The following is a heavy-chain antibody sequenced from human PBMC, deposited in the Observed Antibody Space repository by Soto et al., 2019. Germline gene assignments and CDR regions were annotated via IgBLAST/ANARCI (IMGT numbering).Heavy chain of an antibody. J-gene: IGHJ5*02. CDR2: IIPILGIA. D-gene: IGHD6-13*01. CDR1: GGTFSSYT. V-gene: IGHV1-69*02. CDR3: ASIAAAANWFDP. Sequence: QVQLVQSGAEVKKPGSSVKVSCKASGGTFSSYTISWVRQAPGQGLEWMGRIIPILGIANYAQKFQGRVTITADKSTSTAYMELSSLRSEDTAVYSCASIAAAANWFDPWGQGTLVTVSS.